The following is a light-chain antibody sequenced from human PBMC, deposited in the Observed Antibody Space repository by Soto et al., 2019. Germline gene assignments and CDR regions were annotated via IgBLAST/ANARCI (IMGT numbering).Light chain of an antibody. Sequence: DTHMAQYPCSLSASLREKLTMICGLSQSISSSLNWYQQKSGKAPNLLIYGVSRLQGGVPSRFSGSGSGTDFTLSISSLQPEDFATYYCQQTYTAPSITFGQGTRLEIK. CDR3: QQTYTAPSIT. CDR2: GVS. CDR1: QSISSS. J-gene: IGKJ5*01. V-gene: IGKV1-39*01.